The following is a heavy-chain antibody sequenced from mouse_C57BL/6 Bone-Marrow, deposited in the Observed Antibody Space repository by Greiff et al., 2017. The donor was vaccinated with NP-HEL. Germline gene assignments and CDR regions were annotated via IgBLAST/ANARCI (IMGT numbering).Heavy chain of an antibody. CDR1: GYTFTDYA. Sequence: VQLQQSGPELVRPGVSVKISCKGSGYTFTDYAMHWVKQSHAKSLEWIGVISTYYGDASYNQKFKDKATMTVDKSSSTAYIELARLTSEDSAVYYCARSTFYYYGSKFAYWGQGTLVTVSA. V-gene: IGHV1-67*01. CDR2: ISTYYGDA. J-gene: IGHJ3*01. CDR3: ARSTFYYYGSKFAY. D-gene: IGHD1-1*01.